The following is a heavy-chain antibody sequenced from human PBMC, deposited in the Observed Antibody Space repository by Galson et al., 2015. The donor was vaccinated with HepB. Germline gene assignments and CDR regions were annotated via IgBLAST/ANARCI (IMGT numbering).Heavy chain of an antibody. Sequence: SLRLSCAASGFTFSSYAMSWVRQAPGKGLEWVSAISGSGGSTYYADSVKGRFTISRDNSKNTLYLQMNSLRAEDTAVYYCAKDYGESTILGVLSYMDVWGKGTTVTVSS. D-gene: IGHD3-3*01. V-gene: IGHV3-23*01. CDR1: GFTFSSYA. CDR2: ISGSGGST. J-gene: IGHJ6*03. CDR3: AKDYGESTILGVLSYMDV.